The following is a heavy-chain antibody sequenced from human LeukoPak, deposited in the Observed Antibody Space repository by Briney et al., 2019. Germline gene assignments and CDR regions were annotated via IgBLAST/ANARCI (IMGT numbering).Heavy chain of an antibody. D-gene: IGHD3-10*01. CDR3: ARDPYYYGSGSYLDY. CDR2: ISYDGSNK. CDR1: GFTFSNYW. Sequence: GGSLRLSCAASGFTFSNYWMSWVRQAPGKGLEWVAVISYDGSNKYYADSVKGRFTISRDNSKNTLYLQMNSLRPEDTAVYYCARDPYYYGSGSYLDYWGQGTLVTVSS. V-gene: IGHV3-30-3*01. J-gene: IGHJ4*02.